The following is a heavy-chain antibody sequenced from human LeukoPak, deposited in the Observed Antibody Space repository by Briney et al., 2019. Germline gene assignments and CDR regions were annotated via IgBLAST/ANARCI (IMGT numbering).Heavy chain of an antibody. CDR3: ASFTLYYYGSGSYYNG. CDR2: INHSGST. Sequence: PSETLSLTCAVYGGSFSGYYWSWIRQPPGKGLEWIGEINHSGSTNYNPSLKSRVTISVDTSKNQFSLKLSSVTAADTAVYYCASFTLYYYGSGSYYNGWGQGTLVTVSS. CDR1: GGSFSGYY. V-gene: IGHV4-34*01. J-gene: IGHJ4*02. D-gene: IGHD3-10*01.